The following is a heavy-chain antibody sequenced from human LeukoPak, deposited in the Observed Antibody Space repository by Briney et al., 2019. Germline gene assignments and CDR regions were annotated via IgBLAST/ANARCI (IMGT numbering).Heavy chain of an antibody. V-gene: IGHV3-21*01. CDR3: ARDPSSHAFDI. D-gene: IGHD6-6*01. CDR2: ISSSSSYI. J-gene: IGHJ3*02. Sequence: PGGSLRLSCAASGFTFSSYWMNWVRQAPGKGLEWVSSISSSSSYIYYADSVKGRFTISRDNAKNSLYLQMNSLRAEDTAVYYCARDPSSHAFDIWGQGTMVTVSS. CDR1: GFTFSSYW.